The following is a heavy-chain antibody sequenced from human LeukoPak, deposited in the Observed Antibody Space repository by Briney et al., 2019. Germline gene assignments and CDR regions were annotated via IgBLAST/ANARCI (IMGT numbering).Heavy chain of an antibody. J-gene: IGHJ4*02. CDR2: ISGSGGSS. Sequence: PGGSLRLSCAASGFSFSSHAMSWVRRAPGKGLEWVSSISGSGGSSAYADSVKGRFTISRDSSKNTLYLQMNSLRAEDTAVHYCAKGGAYDLLTGSDFDHWGQGTLVTVSS. CDR1: GFSFSSHA. CDR3: AKGGAYDLLTGSDFDH. V-gene: IGHV3-23*01. D-gene: IGHD3-9*01.